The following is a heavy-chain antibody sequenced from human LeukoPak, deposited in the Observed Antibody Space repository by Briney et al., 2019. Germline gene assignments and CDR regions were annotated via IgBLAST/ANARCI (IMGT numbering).Heavy chain of an antibody. Sequence: PGGSLRLSCAASGFTFSSFGMNWVRQAPGKGLEWVSYISSGSSYTNYADSVKGRFTISRDNAKSALYLQMNSLRAEDTAVYYCAKDYVDIVVVPAAIDAFDIWGQGTMVTVSS. D-gene: IGHD2-2*03. J-gene: IGHJ3*02. CDR3: AKDYVDIVVVPAAIDAFDI. CDR2: ISSGSSYT. V-gene: IGHV3-21*05. CDR1: GFTFSSFG.